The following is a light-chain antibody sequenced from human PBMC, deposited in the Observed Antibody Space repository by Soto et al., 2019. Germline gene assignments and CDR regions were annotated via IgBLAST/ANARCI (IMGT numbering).Light chain of an antibody. V-gene: IGKV3-15*01. CDR2: VAS. CDR1: QSVSSK. CDR3: QQYNNWPPWT. J-gene: IGKJ1*01. Sequence: EIVMTQSPATLSVSPGERATLSCRASQSVSSKLAWYQQKPCQAPRLLIYVASTRATGIPARFSGSGSGTEFTLTISSLQSADFAVYYCQQYNNWPPWTFGQGTKVEIK.